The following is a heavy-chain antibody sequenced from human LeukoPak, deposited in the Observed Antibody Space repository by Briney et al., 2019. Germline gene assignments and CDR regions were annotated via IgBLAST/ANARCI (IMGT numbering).Heavy chain of an antibody. Sequence: ASVKVSCKASGYTFTSYAMHWVRQAPGQGLEWMGWISGYNGDTNYARKFQGRVTMTTDTSTNTAYMQLRSLRSDDTAVYYCARKLTGDSWGQGTLVTVSS. J-gene: IGHJ4*02. CDR3: ARKLTGDS. CDR1: GYTFTSYA. V-gene: IGHV1-18*01. D-gene: IGHD7-27*01. CDR2: ISGYNGDT.